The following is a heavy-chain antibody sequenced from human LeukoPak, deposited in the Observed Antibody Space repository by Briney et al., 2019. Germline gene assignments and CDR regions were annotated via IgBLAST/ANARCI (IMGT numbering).Heavy chain of an antibody. Sequence: SQTLSLTCTVSGGSISSGGYYWSWIRQHPGKGLEWIGYIYYSGSTYYNPSLKSRVTISVDTSKNQFSLKLSSVTAADTAVYYCARTPSTGVPLLFDYWGQGTLVTVSS. CDR1: GGSISSGGYY. J-gene: IGHJ4*02. D-gene: IGHD4-11*01. V-gene: IGHV4-31*03. CDR3: ARTPSTGVPLLFDY. CDR2: IYYSGST.